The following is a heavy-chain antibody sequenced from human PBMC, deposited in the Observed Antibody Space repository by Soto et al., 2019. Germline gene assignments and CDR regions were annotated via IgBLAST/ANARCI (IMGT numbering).Heavy chain of an antibody. D-gene: IGHD3-10*01. J-gene: IGHJ5*02. CDR3: ARGDYMVRGVTIFWFDP. V-gene: IGHV4-34*01. CDR1: GGSFSGYY. Sequence: XXTLSLPFAVYGGSFSGYYWRWILQPPGKGLEWIGEINHSGSTNYNPSLKSRVTISVDTSKNQFSLKLSSVTAADKAVYYCARGDYMVRGVTIFWFDPWGQGTLVTVSS. CDR2: INHSGST.